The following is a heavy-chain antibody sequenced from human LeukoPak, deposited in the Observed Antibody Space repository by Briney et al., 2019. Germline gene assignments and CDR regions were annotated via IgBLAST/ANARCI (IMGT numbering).Heavy chain of an antibody. CDR2: ISSSGGST. D-gene: IGHD6-19*01. Sequence: GASLRLSCAASGFTFSIYAMNWVRQAPGKGLEWVSGISSSGGSTYYADSVKGRFTISRDNSKNTLYLQMNSLRAEDTAVYYCAKDWKRIAVAGRGLYFDYWGQGTLVTVSS. CDR1: GFTFSIYA. V-gene: IGHV3-23*01. J-gene: IGHJ4*02. CDR3: AKDWKRIAVAGRGLYFDY.